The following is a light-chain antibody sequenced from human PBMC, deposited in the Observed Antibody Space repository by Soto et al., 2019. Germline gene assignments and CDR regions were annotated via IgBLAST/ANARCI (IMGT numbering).Light chain of an antibody. J-gene: IGLJ1*01. CDR2: EVS. Sequence: QSVLTQPASVSGSPGQSITISCTGTSSDVGGYNYVSWYPQHPGKAPKLMIYEVSNRPSGVSNRFSCSKSGNTPSLTISGLQAEDEADYYCSSYTSSSTLRVFGTGTKVTVL. CDR3: SSYTSSSTLRV. V-gene: IGLV2-14*01. CDR1: SSDVGGYNY.